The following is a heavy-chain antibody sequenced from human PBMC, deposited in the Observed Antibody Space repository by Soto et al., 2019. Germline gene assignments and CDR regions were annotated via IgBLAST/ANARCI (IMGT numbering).Heavy chain of an antibody. CDR2: IIPILGNT. CDR3: AKDGSSRTIFGVVIIGGTEGMDV. D-gene: IGHD3-3*01. Sequence: ASVNVSCKASGGTISSYTISWVRQAPGQGLEWMGRIIPILGNTGYAQKFQGRVTMTRNPSISTAYMEPSSLRAEDTAVYYCAKDGSSRTIFGVVIIGGTEGMDVWGQGTTVTVSS. CDR1: GGTISSYT. J-gene: IGHJ6*02. V-gene: IGHV1-8*02.